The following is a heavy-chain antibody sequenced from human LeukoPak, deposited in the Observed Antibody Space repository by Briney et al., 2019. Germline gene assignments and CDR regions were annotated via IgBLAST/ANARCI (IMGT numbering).Heavy chain of an antibody. CDR2: IYYSGST. Sequence: PSQTLSLTCTVSGGSISSGDYYWSWIRQSPGKGLEWIGYIYYSGSTYYNPSLKSRVTISVDTSKNQFSLKLSSVTAADTAVYYCARGPTYYDFWSGYLVNAFDIWGQGTMVTVSS. J-gene: IGHJ3*02. CDR1: GGSISSGDYY. CDR3: ARGPTYYDFWSGYLVNAFDI. V-gene: IGHV4-30-4*08. D-gene: IGHD3-3*01.